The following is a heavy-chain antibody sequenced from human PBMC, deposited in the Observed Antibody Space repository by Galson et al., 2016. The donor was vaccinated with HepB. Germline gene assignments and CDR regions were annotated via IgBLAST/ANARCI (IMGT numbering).Heavy chain of an antibody. CDR1: GFTLRSYS. D-gene: IGHD3-3*01. Sequence: SLRLSCAASGFTLRSYSMNWVRQAPGKGLEWVSSISSSSKYTYYADSVKGRFAISRDNAENSLYLQMNSLRAEDTAVYFCARDMYNDFWSGDSTVYYYYAMDVWGPGTTVTVAS. CDR3: ARDMYNDFWSGDSTVYYYYAMDV. CDR2: ISSSSKYT. J-gene: IGHJ6*02. V-gene: IGHV3-21*01.